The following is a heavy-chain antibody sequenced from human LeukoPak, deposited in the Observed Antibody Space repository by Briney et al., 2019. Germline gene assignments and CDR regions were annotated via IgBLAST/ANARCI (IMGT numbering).Heavy chain of an antibody. CDR1: GFSFSNYW. J-gene: IGHJ3*02. Sequence: GGSLRLSCAASGFSFSNYWMSWVRQAPGKGLEWVANVKQDGSEKYYVDSVMGRFTISRDNPKNSLYLQMNSLRAEDTAVYYCARKGAVAGRLHDAFDIWGQGTMVTVS. D-gene: IGHD6-19*01. V-gene: IGHV3-7*01. CDR2: VKQDGSEK. CDR3: ARKGAVAGRLHDAFDI.